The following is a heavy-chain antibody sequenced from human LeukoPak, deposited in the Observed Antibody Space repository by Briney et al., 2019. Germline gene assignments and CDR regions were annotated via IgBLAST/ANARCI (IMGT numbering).Heavy chain of an antibody. CDR2: IIPIFDTP. Sequence: GSSVKVSCKASGGTFSSYAISWVRQAPGQGLEWMGVIIPIFDTPNYAQEFRGRVTITTHESTSTADMERSSLRSEDTALCDCARAQGGGYAYWGQGPLVTVSS. CDR1: GGTFSSYA. J-gene: IGHJ4*02. V-gene: IGHV1-69*05. CDR3: ARAQGGGYAY. D-gene: IGHD5-12*01.